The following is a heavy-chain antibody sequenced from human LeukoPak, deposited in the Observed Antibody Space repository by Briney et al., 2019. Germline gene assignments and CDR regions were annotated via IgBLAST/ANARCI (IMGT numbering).Heavy chain of an antibody. Sequence: ASVKISCEVSGYTLTELSMHWVRQAPGKGLEWMGGFDPEDGETIYAQKFQGRVTITADESTSTAYMELSSLRSEDTAVYYCARGPYYDFWSGYPTGYWGQGTLVTVSS. D-gene: IGHD3-3*01. CDR1: GYTLTELS. J-gene: IGHJ4*02. CDR2: FDPEDGET. CDR3: ARGPYYDFWSGYPTGY. V-gene: IGHV1-24*01.